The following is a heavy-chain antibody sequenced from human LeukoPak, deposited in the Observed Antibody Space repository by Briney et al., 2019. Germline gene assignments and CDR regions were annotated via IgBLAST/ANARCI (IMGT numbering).Heavy chain of an antibody. CDR1: GFTFSSYA. Sequence: GGSLRLSCAASGFTFSSYAMHWVRQAPGKGLEWVAVISYDGSNKYYADSVKGRFTISRDNSKNTLYLQMNSLRAEDTAVYYCAKETGYSSSWYRNWFDPWGQGTLVTVSS. CDR2: ISYDGSNK. D-gene: IGHD6-13*01. CDR3: AKETGYSSSWYRNWFDP. V-gene: IGHV3-30-3*01. J-gene: IGHJ5*02.